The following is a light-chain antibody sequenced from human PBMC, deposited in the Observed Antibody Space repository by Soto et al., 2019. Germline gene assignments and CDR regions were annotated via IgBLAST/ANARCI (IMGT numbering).Light chain of an antibody. CDR1: SSDVGDYNY. CDR2: EVT. Sequence: QSALTQPPSASGSPGQSVTISCTGTSSDVGDYNYVSWYQQHPSKAPKLMIYEVTKRPSGVPDRFSGSKSGITASLTVSGLQAEYEADYYCTSYAGRYTYVFGTGTNVTVL. V-gene: IGLV2-8*01. J-gene: IGLJ1*01. CDR3: TSYAGRYTYV.